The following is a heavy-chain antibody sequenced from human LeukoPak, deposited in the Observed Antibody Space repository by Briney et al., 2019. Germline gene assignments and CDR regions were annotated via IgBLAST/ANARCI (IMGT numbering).Heavy chain of an antibody. CDR2: IKPDGSET. J-gene: IGHJ4*02. CDR1: GFTFSNYW. V-gene: IGHV3-7*03. Sequence: GGSLRLSCAASGFTFSNYWMSWVRQAPEKGLEWVANIKPDGSETYSVDSVKGRFTVSRDNSKNTLFLQMNSLRAEDTAVYYCAKDGGLWVSAHWGDSWGRGTLVTVSS. D-gene: IGHD7-27*01. CDR3: AKDGGLWVSAHWGDS.